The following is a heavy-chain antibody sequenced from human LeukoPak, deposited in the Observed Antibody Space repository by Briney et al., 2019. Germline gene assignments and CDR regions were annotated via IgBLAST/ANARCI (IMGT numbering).Heavy chain of an antibody. CDR1: GYTFSNYG. Sequence: GASVKVSCKASGYTFSNYGISWVRQAPGQGLEWMGGIIPIFGTANYAQKFQGRVTITADKSTSTAYMELSSLRSEDTAVYYCARVRRQELYYYYYMDVWGKGTTVTVSS. CDR3: ARVRRQELYYYYYMDV. D-gene: IGHD1-26*01. V-gene: IGHV1-69*06. J-gene: IGHJ6*03. CDR2: IIPIFGTA.